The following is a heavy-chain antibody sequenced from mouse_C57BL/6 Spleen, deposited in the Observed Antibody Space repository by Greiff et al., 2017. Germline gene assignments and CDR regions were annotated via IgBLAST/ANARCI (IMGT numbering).Heavy chain of an antibody. J-gene: IGHJ4*01. D-gene: IGHD1-1*01. Sequence: VQLQQPGTELVKPGASVKLSCKASGYTFTSYWMHWVKQRPGQGLEWIGNINPSDGGTNYNDKFKGKATLTVDKSSSTAYMQLSSLTSEDSAVFYCANYCGGGLDYWGQGTSVTVSS. V-gene: IGHV1-53*01. CDR1: GYTFTSYW. CDR2: INPSDGGT. CDR3: ANYCGGGLDY.